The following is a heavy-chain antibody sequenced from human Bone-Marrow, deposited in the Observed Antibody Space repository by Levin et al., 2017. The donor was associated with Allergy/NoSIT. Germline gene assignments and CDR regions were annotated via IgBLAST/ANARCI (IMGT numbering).Heavy chain of an antibody. V-gene: IGHV4-4*02. J-gene: IGHJ4*02. D-gene: IGHD2-15*01. CDR1: GGSISSNNW. Sequence: SETLSLTCAVSGGSISSNNWWIWVRQSPGKGLEWIGEIYHTEITNYNPSLKSRVTISLDRSKNQFSLRLTSVTAADTAVFYCARAVYDCSSGSCYSIFDYWGQGTLITVSS. CDR2: IYHTEIT. CDR3: ARAVYDCSSGSCYSIFDY.